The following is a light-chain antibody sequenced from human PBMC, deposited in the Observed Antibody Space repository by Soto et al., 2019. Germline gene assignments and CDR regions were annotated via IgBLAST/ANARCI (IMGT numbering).Light chain of an antibody. Sequence: QSALTQPRSVSGSPGQSVTISCTGTSSDVGGYNYVSWYQQHPGKAPKLMIYDVSKRPSGVPDRFSGSKSGNTASLTISGLQAEDEADYYCCSYAVRIFATGTKLTVL. CDR2: DVS. J-gene: IGLJ1*01. V-gene: IGLV2-11*01. CDR1: SSDVGGYNY. CDR3: CSYAVRI.